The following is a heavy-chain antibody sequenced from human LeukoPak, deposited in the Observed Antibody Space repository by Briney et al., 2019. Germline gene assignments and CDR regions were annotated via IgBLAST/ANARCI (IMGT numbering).Heavy chain of an antibody. D-gene: IGHD3-10*01. CDR2: IYSSGST. V-gene: IGHV4-59*12. CDR3: ARSDGYGLGI. CDR1: GGSISSYY. Sequence: SETLSLTCTVSGGSISSYYWSWIRQPPGKGLEWIGSIYSSGSTYYNPSLKSRVIIIIDTPKNHFSLTLSSVTAADTAVYYCARSDGYGLGIWGQGTMVTVSS. J-gene: IGHJ3*02.